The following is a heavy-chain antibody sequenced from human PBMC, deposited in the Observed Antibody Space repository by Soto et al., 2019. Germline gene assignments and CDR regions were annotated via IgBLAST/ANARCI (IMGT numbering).Heavy chain of an antibody. CDR1: GYNFTQYT. D-gene: IGHD2-2*01. Sequence: QVHLVQSGAEVKKPGASVKVSCKASGYNFTQYTIHWVRQAPGQRLEWMGWITAGDGKTQYSKKFQTRVTIRSDVSATTVYMDLNSLRSEDTAVYYCARDLYSSSFFWFAAWGRGTLVIVSS. CDR3: ARDLYSSSFFWFAA. V-gene: IGHV1-3*01. J-gene: IGHJ5*02. CDR2: ITAGDGKT.